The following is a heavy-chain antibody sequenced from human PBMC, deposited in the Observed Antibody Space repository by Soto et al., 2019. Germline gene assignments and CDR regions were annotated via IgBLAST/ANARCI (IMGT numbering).Heavy chain of an antibody. D-gene: IGHD7-27*01. CDR3: AKGSPQTGSSPFDY. V-gene: IGHV3-30*18. J-gene: IGHJ4*02. CDR2: ISYDGSNK. Sequence: GSPRLPLAASGFHFRSYGQHWGRQAPGKGPEGVAVISYDGSNKYYADSVKGRFTICRDNSKNTLYLQMNSLRAEDTAVYYCAKGSPQTGSSPFDYWGQGTLVTVSS. CDR1: GFHFRSYG.